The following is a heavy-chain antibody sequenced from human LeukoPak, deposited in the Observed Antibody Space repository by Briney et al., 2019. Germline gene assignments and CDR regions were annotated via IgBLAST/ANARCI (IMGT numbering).Heavy chain of an antibody. Sequence: KPSETLSLTCAVYGGSFSGFYWGWIRQPPGKGLEWIGTISYSGSTYYNPSLKSRVTISVDTSKNQFSLKLSSVTAADTAVYSCARQGGYNYGFNYWGQGTLVTVSS. CDR2: ISYSGST. V-gene: IGHV4-39*01. CDR1: GGSFSGFY. D-gene: IGHD5-18*01. J-gene: IGHJ4*02. CDR3: ARQGGYNYGFNY.